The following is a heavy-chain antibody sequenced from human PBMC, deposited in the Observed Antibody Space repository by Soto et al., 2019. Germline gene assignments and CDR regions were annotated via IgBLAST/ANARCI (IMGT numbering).Heavy chain of an antibody. Sequence: QVQLQESGPGLVKPSETLSLTCTVSGGTVNTYYWSWIRQPPGKGLEWIGYIYSSGSTNYNPSLKSRVSMSLAPSKNQFSLYLRSVTAADTAVYYCARDRGPHSYADYWGQGTLVTVSS. J-gene: IGHJ4*02. D-gene: IGHD3-16*01. CDR1: GGTVNTYY. CDR2: IYSSGST. V-gene: IGHV4-59*02. CDR3: ARDRGPHSYADY.